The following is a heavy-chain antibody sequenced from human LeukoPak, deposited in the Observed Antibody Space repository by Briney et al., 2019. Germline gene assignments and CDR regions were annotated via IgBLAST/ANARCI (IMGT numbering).Heavy chain of an antibody. D-gene: IGHD3-22*01. J-gene: IGHJ4*02. CDR3: ARDLYDSSGYYEYYFDY. Sequence: PGGSLRLSCAASGFTFSSYGMHWVRQAPGKGLEWVAVISYDGSNKYYADSVKGRFTISRDNSKNTLYLQMNSLRAEDTAVYYCARDLYDSSGYYEYYFDYWGQGTLVTVSS. CDR1: GFTFSSYG. V-gene: IGHV3-30*03. CDR2: ISYDGSNK.